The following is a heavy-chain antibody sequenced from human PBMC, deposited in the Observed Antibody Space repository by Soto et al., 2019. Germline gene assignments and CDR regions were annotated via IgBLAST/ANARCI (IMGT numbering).Heavy chain of an antibody. V-gene: IGHV3-23*01. Sequence: EVQLLESGGGLEQPGGSLRLSCAASGFSFSTYAMSWVRQAPGKGLEWVSSISGGGGSTYYADSVKGLFTTSRDNSDSTVVQQTNNLRFEGIARFELPKDLYPNVEYSSSTDSWGQGTLVTVSS. CDR1: GFSFSTYA. J-gene: IGHJ4*02. CDR3: PKDLYPNVEYSSSTDS. CDR2: ISGGGGST. D-gene: IGHD6-6*01.